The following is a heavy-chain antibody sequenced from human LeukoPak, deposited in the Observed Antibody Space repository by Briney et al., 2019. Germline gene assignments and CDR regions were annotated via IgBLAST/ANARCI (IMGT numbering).Heavy chain of an antibody. CDR2: ISGSSSSS. J-gene: IGHJ4*02. D-gene: IGHD3-22*01. V-gene: IGHV3-23*01. Sequence: GGSLRLSCAASGFTFSSYAMTWVRQAPGKGLEWVSGISGSSSSSYYADSVKGRFTISRDYSNNTVYLQTNSLRAEDTAVYYCVKEGEVVITHRFDSWGQGTLVTVSS. CDR3: VKEGEVVITHRFDS. CDR1: GFTFSSYA.